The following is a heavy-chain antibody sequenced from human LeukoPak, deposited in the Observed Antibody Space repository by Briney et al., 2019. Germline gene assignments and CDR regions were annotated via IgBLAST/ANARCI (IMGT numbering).Heavy chain of an antibody. D-gene: IGHD6-13*01. Sequence: PAGGSLRLSCAASGFAFSNYGMHWVRQAPGKGLEWVALIWYDGNDKYYADSVKGRFTISRDNSKNTLFLQMNSLRVEDTAVYYCAKCGITSWYPDEGHFDYWGQGTLVTVSS. CDR3: AKCGITSWYPDEGHFDY. CDR1: GFAFSNYG. V-gene: IGHV3-33*06. CDR2: IWYDGNDK. J-gene: IGHJ4*02.